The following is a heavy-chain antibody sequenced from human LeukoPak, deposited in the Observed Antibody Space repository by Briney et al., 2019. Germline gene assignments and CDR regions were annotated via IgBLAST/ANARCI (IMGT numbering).Heavy chain of an antibody. CDR1: GFIFSGYW. CDR2: IKYDGSTT. V-gene: IGHV3-74*01. J-gene: IGHJ4*02. CDR3: ARRDYFDG. Sequence: PGGSLRLSCAGSGFIFSGYWMHWVRQAPGKGLVWVARIKYDGSTTNYADSVKGRFAISRDNAKNTLYLQMNSLRAEDTAVYYCARRDYFDGWGQGTLVTVPS.